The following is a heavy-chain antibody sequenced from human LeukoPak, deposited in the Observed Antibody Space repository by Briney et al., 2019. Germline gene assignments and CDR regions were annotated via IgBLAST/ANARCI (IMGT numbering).Heavy chain of an antibody. D-gene: IGHD1-26*01. Sequence: PSETLCLTCAVSGGSISSGGYSWSWIRQPPGKGLEWIGYIYHSGSTYYNPSLKSRVTISVDRSKNQFSLKLSSVTAADTAVYYCARGHSEAWGNWFDPWGQGTLVTVSS. V-gene: IGHV4-30-2*01. CDR3: ARGHSEAWGNWFDP. CDR1: GGSISSGGYS. J-gene: IGHJ5*02. CDR2: IYHSGST.